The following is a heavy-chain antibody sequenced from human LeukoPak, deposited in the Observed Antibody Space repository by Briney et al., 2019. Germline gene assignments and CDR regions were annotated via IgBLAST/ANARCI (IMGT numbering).Heavy chain of an antibody. V-gene: IGHV4-38-2*02. D-gene: IGHD3-9*01. Sequence: SETLSLTCTVSGYSISSGYYWGWIRQPPGKGLEWIGIIYHSGRTYCNPSLKSRVTISVDTSKNQFSLKLNSVTAADSAVYYCARRTTYFGWRPSESPSCFDYWGQGTLVAVSS. CDR2: IYHSGRT. J-gene: IGHJ4*02. CDR3: ARRTTYFGWRPSESPSCFDY. CDR1: GYSISSGYY.